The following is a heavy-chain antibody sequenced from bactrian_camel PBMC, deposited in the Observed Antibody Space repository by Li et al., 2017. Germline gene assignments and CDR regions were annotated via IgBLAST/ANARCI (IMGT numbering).Heavy chain of an antibody. V-gene: IGHV3S57*01. CDR2: LDTLGRT. CDR1: GVTFNRYC. J-gene: IGHJ4*01. D-gene: IGHD3*01. Sequence: HVQLVESGGGSVEAGGSLRLSCQGSGVTFNRYCLGWFRRAPGKECEGIAGLDTLGRTTYADSVKGRFTISRIDAKNTLYLQMNKLKPEDTAVYYCVTSMLGPNAGFGQGTQVTVS.